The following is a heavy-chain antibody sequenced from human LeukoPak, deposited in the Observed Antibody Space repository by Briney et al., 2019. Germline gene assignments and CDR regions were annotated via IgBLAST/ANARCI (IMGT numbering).Heavy chain of an antibody. CDR1: GFSLSSSGVG. CDR3: AHRLSVATGDYMDV. CDR2: IYWNDDK. D-gene: IGHD1-14*01. Sequence: SGPTLVKPTQTLTLTCTFSGFSLSSSGVGVGWIRQPPGKALEWLALIYWNDDKRYSPSLKSRLIITKDTAKNQVVLTMTNMDPVDTATYYCAHRLSVATGDYMDVWGKGTTVTVSS. J-gene: IGHJ6*03. V-gene: IGHV2-5*01.